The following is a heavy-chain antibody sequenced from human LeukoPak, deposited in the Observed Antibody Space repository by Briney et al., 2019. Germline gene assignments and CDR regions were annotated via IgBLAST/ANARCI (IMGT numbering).Heavy chain of an antibody. V-gene: IGHV1-69*13. CDR2: IIPIFGTA. J-gene: IGHJ6*03. CDR1: GGTFSSYA. Sequence: SVKVSCKASGGTFSSYAISWVRQAPGQGLERMGGIIPIFGTANYAQKFQGRVTITADESTSTAYMELSSLRSEDTAVYYCARQDGFRYYYYYYMDVWGKGTTVTVSS. CDR3: ARQDGFRYYYYYYMDV. D-gene: IGHD3-10*01.